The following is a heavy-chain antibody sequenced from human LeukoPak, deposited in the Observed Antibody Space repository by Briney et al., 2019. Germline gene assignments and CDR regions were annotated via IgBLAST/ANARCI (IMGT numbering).Heavy chain of an antibody. D-gene: IGHD5-24*01. CDR3: AREGWLQSYFDY. V-gene: IGHV3-21*01. Sequence: SGGSLRLSCAASGFTFSSYSMNWVRQAPGKGLEWVSSISSSSSYIYYADSVKGRFTISRDNAKISLYLQMNSLRAEDTAVYYCAREGWLQSYFDYWGQGTLVTVSS. J-gene: IGHJ4*02. CDR1: GFTFSSYS. CDR2: ISSSSSYI.